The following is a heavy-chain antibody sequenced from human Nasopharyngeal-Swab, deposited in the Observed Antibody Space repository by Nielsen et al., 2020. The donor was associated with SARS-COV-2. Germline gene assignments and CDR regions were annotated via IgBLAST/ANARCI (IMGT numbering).Heavy chain of an antibody. CDR1: GFTFSSYW. CDR2: IKQSGSGH. Sequence: GGSLRLSCAASGFTFSSYWMSWVRQAPGKGLEWVAHIKQSGSGHYYVASVKGRFTISRDNAKNSLSLQMNSLRAEDTAVYYCARYCSTTSCPRGFDYWGQGTLVTVSS. CDR3: ARYCSTTSCPRGFDY. J-gene: IGHJ4*02. D-gene: IGHD2-2*01. V-gene: IGHV3-7*01.